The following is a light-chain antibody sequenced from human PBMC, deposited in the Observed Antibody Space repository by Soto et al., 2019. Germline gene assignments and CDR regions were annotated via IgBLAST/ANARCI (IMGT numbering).Light chain of an antibody. Sequence: AIQMTQSPSSLSASVGVRVTITCRASQGIKNDLGWYQQKPGKAPKLLIYAASSLQSGVPSRFSGSGSGTDFTLTISSLQPDDFATYYCLQDYTYPLTFGQGTKVEIK. J-gene: IGKJ1*01. CDR1: QGIKND. V-gene: IGKV1-6*01. CDR2: AAS. CDR3: LQDYTYPLT.